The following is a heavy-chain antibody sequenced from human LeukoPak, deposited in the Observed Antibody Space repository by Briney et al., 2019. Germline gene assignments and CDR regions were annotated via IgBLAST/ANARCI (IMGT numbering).Heavy chain of an antibody. D-gene: IGHD3-16*01. CDR1: GYTFTSYY. CDR3: ARQGDPKTYYYYYMDV. CDR2: MNPNSGDT. Sequence: ASVKVSCKASGYTFTSYYMHWVRQAPGQGLVWMGWMNPNSGDTKYAQNFQGRVTMTRDTSINTAFMELSSLRSDDTAIYYCARQGDPKTYYYYYMDVWGKGTTVTVSS. J-gene: IGHJ6*03. V-gene: IGHV1-2*02.